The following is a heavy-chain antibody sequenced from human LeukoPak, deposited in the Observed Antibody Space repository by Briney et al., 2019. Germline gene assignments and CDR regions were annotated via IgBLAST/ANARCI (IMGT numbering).Heavy chain of an antibody. CDR2: INPNSGGT. CDR3: AREAIRSNDFWSGYYKGDYYGMDV. V-gene: IGHV1-2*06. CDR1: GYTFTGYY. J-gene: IGHJ6*02. Sequence: GASVKVSCKASGYTFTGYYTHWVRQAPGQGLEWMGRINPNSGGTNYAQKFQGRVTMTRDTSISTAYMELSRLRSDDTAVYYCAREAIRSNDFWSGYYKGDYYGMDVWGQGTTVTVSS. D-gene: IGHD3-3*01.